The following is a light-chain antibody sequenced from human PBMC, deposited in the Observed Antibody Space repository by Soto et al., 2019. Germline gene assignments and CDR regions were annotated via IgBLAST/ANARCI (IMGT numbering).Light chain of an antibody. J-gene: IGLJ2*01. Sequence: QSALTQPASVSGSPGQSITISCTGTSSDVGGYNYVSRYQQHPGKAPKLMIYDVSNRPSGVSNRFSGSKSGNTASLTISGLQAEDEADYYCSSYTSSSTLGHVVFGGGTKVTVL. V-gene: IGLV2-14*01. CDR2: DVS. CDR1: SSDVGGYNY. CDR3: SSYTSSSTLGHVV.